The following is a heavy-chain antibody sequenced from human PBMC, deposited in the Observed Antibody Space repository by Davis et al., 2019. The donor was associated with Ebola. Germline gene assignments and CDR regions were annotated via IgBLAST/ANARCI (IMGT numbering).Heavy chain of an antibody. CDR3: ARVRHKDYYFDY. CDR2: IYYSGTT. CDR1: GGSISSGDYY. J-gene: IGHJ4*02. D-gene: IGHD3/OR15-3a*01. V-gene: IGHV4-30-4*01. Sequence: PSETLSLTCTVSGGSISSGDYYWTWIRQPPGKGLEWIGFIYYSGTTYYNPSLKSRLTISIDTSKNQFSLKLSSVTATDTALYYCARVRHKDYYFDYWGQGTLVSVSS.